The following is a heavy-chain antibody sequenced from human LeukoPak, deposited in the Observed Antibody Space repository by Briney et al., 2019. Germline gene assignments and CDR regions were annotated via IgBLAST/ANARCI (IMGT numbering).Heavy chain of an antibody. Sequence: PSETLSLTCTVSGGSISSNYWSWIRQPPGKGLEWIGYIYYSGSTNYNPSLKSRVTISVDTSKNQFSLKLSSVTAADTAVYYCARTLIVVVPAAKGYWFDPWGQGTLVTVSS. J-gene: IGHJ5*02. CDR3: ARTLIVVVPAAKGYWFDP. D-gene: IGHD2-2*01. CDR1: GGSISSNY. V-gene: IGHV4-59*01. CDR2: IYYSGST.